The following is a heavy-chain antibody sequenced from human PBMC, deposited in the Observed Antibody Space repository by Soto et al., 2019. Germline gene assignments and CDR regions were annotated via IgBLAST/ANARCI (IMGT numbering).Heavy chain of an antibody. J-gene: IGHJ4*02. CDR2: ISSSSSYI. CDR1: GFTFSSYS. CDR3: ARESGSYSNYFDY. D-gene: IGHD1-26*01. V-gene: IGHV3-21*01. Sequence: PGGSLRLSCAASGFTFSSYSMNWVRQAPGKGLEWVSSISSSSSYIYYADSVKGRFTISRDNAKNSLYLQMNSLRAEDTAVYYCARESGSYSNYFDYWGQGTLVTVSS.